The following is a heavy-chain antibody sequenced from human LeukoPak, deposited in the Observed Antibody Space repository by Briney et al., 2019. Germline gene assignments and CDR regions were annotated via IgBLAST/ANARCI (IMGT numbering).Heavy chain of an antibody. CDR3: AKDVSGSGSYPNDY. CDR2: ISGSGGST. Sequence: GGSLRLSCAASGFTFSSYGMSWVRQAPGKGLEWVSAISGSGGSTYYADSVKGRFTISRDNSKNTLYLQMNSLRAEDTAVYYCAKDVSGSGSYPNDYWGQGTLVTVSS. V-gene: IGHV3-23*01. CDR1: GFTFSSYG. D-gene: IGHD3-10*01. J-gene: IGHJ4*02.